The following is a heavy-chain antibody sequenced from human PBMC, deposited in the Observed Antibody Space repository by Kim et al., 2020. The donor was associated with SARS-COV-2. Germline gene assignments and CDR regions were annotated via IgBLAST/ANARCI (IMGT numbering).Heavy chain of an antibody. Sequence: CRFTISRENAKNSLYLQMNSLRAEDTAVYYCARARGIAAAANYYGMDVWGQGTTVTVSS. D-gene: IGHD6-13*01. V-gene: IGHV3-11*06. CDR3: ARARGIAAAANYYGMDV. J-gene: IGHJ6*02.